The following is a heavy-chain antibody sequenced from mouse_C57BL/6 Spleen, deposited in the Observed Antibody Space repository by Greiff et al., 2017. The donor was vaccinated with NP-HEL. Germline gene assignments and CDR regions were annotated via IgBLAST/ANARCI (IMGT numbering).Heavy chain of an antibody. J-gene: IGHJ1*03. Sequence: QVQLQQPGAELARPGASVKLSCKASGYTFTSYGISWVKQRTGQGLEWIGEIYPRSGNTYYNEKFKGKATLTADKSSSTAYMELRSLTSEDSAVYFCAKSPVTTVVARDWYFDVWGTGTTVTVSS. CDR3: AKSPVTTVVARDWYFDV. V-gene: IGHV1-81*01. D-gene: IGHD1-1*01. CDR2: IYPRSGNT. CDR1: GYTFTSYG.